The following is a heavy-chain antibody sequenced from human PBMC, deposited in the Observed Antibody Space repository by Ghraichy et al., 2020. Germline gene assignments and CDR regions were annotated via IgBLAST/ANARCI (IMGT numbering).Heavy chain of an antibody. V-gene: IGHV3-23*01. J-gene: IGHJ4*01. CDR3: ATLAALDH. D-gene: IGHD6-13*01. CDR1: GITFSSSA. CDR2: VSGYNGNT. Sequence: GGSLRLSCSASGITFSSSAMTWVRQAPGKGLEWVATVSGYNGNTYYADSVKGRFTISRDNSKNTLYLLMNSLRAEDTAEYYCATLAALDHWGQGTRVTVS.